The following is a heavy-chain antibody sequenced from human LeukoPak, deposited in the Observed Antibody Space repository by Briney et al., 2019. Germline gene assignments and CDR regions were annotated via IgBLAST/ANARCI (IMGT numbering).Heavy chain of an antibody. CDR2: IYTSGSP. V-gene: IGHV4-4*07. Sequence: SETLSLICTVSGGSISGYYWRWIRQPAGKGLEWIGRIYTSGSPTYNASLKSRVTLSVDTSKNQFSLRLTSVTAADTAVYYCARNYYDSSGYYAANWFDPWGQGTLVTVSS. J-gene: IGHJ5*02. CDR3: ARNYYDSSGYYAANWFDP. CDR1: GGSISGYY. D-gene: IGHD3-22*01.